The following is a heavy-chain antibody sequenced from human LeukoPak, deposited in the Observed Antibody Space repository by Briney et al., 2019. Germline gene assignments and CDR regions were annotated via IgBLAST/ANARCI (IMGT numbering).Heavy chain of an antibody. J-gene: IGHJ2*01. CDR3: AIVPIQVWFKNHWYFDL. D-gene: IGHD5-18*01. Sequence: PSRTLSLTCTVSGGSISSHYWSWIRQPPGKGLEWIGYVFYSGSTNYNPSLKSRVSISVDTSKKQLSLKLSSVTAADTAVYYCAIVPIQVWFKNHWYFDLWGRGTLVTVSS. CDR2: VFYSGST. V-gene: IGHV4-59*11. CDR1: GGSISSHY.